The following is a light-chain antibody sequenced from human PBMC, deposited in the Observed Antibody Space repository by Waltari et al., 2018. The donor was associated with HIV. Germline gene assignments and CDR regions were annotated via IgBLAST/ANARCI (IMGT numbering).Light chain of an antibody. V-gene: IGLV1-51*01. Sequence: QYVLTQPPSVSAAPGQKATISCSGSSSTIGNNYVHWYQHLPGTAPKLLIYDNNKRPSGIPDRFSCTKSGTSATLGITGLQSGDEADYDCGTWDSSLSAGVFGGGSKLTVL. CDR1: SSTIGNNY. J-gene: IGLJ2*01. CDR3: GTWDSSLSAGV. CDR2: DNN.